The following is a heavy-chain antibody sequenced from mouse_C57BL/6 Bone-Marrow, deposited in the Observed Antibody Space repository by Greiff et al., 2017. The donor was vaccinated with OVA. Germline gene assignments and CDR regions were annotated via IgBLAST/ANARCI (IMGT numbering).Heavy chain of an antibody. CDR2: IHPNSGST. D-gene: IGHD4-1*01. V-gene: IGHV1-64*01. Sequence: QVQLQQSGAELVKPGASVKLSCKASGYTFTSYWMHWVKQRPGQGLEWIGMIHPNSGSTNYNEKFKGKATLTVDKSSSSAYMQLRSLTSEDSAVYYCASGTWFAYWGQGTLVTVSA. J-gene: IGHJ3*01. CDR1: GYTFTSYW. CDR3: ASGTWFAY.